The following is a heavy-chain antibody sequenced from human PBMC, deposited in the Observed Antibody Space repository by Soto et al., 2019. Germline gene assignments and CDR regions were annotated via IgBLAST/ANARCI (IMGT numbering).Heavy chain of an antibody. CDR3: ARARIVVVPAASDYYYYGMDV. CDR1: GGSVSSGSYY. CDR2: IYYSGST. D-gene: IGHD2-2*01. J-gene: IGHJ6*02. Sequence: QVQLQESGPGLVKPSETLSLTCTVSGGSVSSGSYYWSWIRQPPGKGLEWIGYIYYSGSTNYNPSHKPRFTISVDTSKNQFFLKLSSVTAADTAVYYCARARIVVVPAASDYYYYGMDVWGQGTTVTVSS. V-gene: IGHV4-61*01.